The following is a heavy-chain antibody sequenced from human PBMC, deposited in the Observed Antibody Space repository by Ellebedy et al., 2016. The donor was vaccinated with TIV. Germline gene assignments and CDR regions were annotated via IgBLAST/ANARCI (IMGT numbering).Heavy chain of an antibody. CDR2: IHHSGST. V-gene: IGHV4-34*01. D-gene: IGHD6-19*01. CDR1: GAPFRGYY. J-gene: IGHJ5*02. CDR3: AKKPLIAVAGNGAISCWFDP. Sequence: SQTLPLTCAVYGAPFRGYYRSWIRHPPANALEWIGEIHHSGSTNYNPSLKSRVTISVDTYKNQFSLKMRSVTAADTAVYYCAKKPLIAVAGNGAISCWFDPWGQGILVTVYS.